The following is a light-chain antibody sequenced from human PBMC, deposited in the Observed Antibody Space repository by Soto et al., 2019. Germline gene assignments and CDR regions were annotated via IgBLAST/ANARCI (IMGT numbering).Light chain of an antibody. CDR1: SSDIGGYNY. CDR2: GVS. J-gene: IGLJ2*01. Sequence: QSVLTQPASVSGSPGQSITISCTGTSSDIGGYNYVSWYQQHPGKAPQLMIYGVSNRPSGVSDRFSGSKSGNTASLTISGLQAEDEADYYCSSYTSSSTLVVFGGGTKLTVL. CDR3: SSYTSSSTLVV. V-gene: IGLV2-14*03.